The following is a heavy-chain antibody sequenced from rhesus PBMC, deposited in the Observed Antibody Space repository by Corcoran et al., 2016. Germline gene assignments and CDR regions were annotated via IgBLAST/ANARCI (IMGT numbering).Heavy chain of an antibody. CDR2: ISSVGSL. V-gene: IGHV3S43*01. CDR1: GFTSGNSD. CDR3: ATTLEYCTGSGCYGLDS. J-gene: IGHJ6*01. Sequence: EVQLVESGGGLVQPGGSLRLSCAAPGFTSGNSDLIWIRQAPGKCLEWVSYISSVGSLYYSDSIKGRFTISRANAKNTLYLHMSSLRVEDTAVYYCATTLEYCTGSGCYGLDSWGQGVVVTVSS. D-gene: IGHD2-21*01.